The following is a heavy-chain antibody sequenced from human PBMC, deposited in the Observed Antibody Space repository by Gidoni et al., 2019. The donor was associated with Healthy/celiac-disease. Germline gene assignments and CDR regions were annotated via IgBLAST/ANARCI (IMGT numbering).Heavy chain of an antibody. CDR1: GGTFSSYT. V-gene: IGHV1-69*02. Sequence: QVQLVQSGAEVKKPGSSVTVSCKASGGTFSSYTISWVRQAPGQGLEWMGRIIPILGIANYAQKFQGRVTITADKSTSTAYMELSSLRSEDTAVYYCARLYSSSWTDFDYWGQGTLVTVSS. D-gene: IGHD6-13*01. CDR3: ARLYSSSWTDFDY. J-gene: IGHJ4*02. CDR2: IIPILGIA.